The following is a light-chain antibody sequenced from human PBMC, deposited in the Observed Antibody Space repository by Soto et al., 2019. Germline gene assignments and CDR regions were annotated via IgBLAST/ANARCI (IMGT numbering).Light chain of an antibody. Sequence: DIQMTQSPSTLSASVGDRVTITCRASQSISSWLAWDQQKPGKAPKRLIYKASSLDSGVPSRFSGTGSWTEFTLTISSLQPADFATYYCQHYKSYPLTFGGGTKVGIK. J-gene: IGKJ4*01. CDR1: QSISSW. V-gene: IGKV1-5*03. CDR3: QHYKSYPLT. CDR2: KAS.